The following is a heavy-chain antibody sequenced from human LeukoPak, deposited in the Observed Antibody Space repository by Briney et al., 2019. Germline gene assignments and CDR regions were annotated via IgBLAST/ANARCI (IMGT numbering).Heavy chain of an antibody. Sequence: GGSLRLSCAASGFTFSSYGMHWVRQAPGKGLEWVAVISYDGSNKYYADSVKGRFTISRDNSKNTLYLQMNSLRAEDTAVYYCAKGSRFRGGFDYWGQGTLVTVSS. J-gene: IGHJ4*02. CDR3: AKGSRFRGGFDY. CDR2: ISYDGSNK. D-gene: IGHD2-15*01. CDR1: GFTFSSYG. V-gene: IGHV3-30*18.